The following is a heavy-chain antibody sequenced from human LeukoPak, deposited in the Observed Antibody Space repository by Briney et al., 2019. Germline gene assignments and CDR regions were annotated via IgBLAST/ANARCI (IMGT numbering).Heavy chain of an antibody. D-gene: IGHD2-2*01. J-gene: IGHJ4*02. CDR3: ARGAYCSSTSCYLGNDY. V-gene: IGHV3-33*01. Sequence: PGRSLRLSCAASGFTFSSYGMHWVRQAPGKGLEWVALIWYDGSNKYYADSVKGRFTISRDNAKNSLYLPMNSLRAEDTAVYYCARGAYCSSTSCYLGNDYWGQGTLVTVSS. CDR2: IWYDGSNK. CDR1: GFTFSSYG.